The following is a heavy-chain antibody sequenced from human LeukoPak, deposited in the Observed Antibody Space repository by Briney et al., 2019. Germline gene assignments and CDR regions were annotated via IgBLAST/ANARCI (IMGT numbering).Heavy chain of an antibody. CDR2: LYNTGGT. J-gene: IGHJ4*02. D-gene: IGHD3-22*01. CDR1: GVSISSHY. V-gene: IGHV4-59*11. Sequence: SETPSLTCTVSGVSISSHYWSWIRQLPGKGLEWIGYLYNTGGTNYNPSLKSRVTISVDTSKNQFSLNLSSVTAADTAVYYCARGHYYDSSGDYWGQGTLVTVSS. CDR3: ARGHYYDSSGDY.